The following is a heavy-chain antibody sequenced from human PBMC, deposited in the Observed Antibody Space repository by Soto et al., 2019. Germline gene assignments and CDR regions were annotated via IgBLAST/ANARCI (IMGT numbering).Heavy chain of an antibody. CDR3: ASPRYSGYDLYQGFAVAGIDY. J-gene: IGHJ4*02. CDR1: GFAFSTSA. CDR2: LSYDGKNE. Sequence: GGSLGLSCSASGFAFSTSAMHWVRQAPGKGLEWVAALSYDGKNEYYPDSVRGRFTVSRDNSKNTLYLQMNSLGGEDTAVYFCASPRYSGYDLYQGFAVAGIDYWGQGTLVTVSS. D-gene: IGHD5-12*01. V-gene: IGHV3-30*04.